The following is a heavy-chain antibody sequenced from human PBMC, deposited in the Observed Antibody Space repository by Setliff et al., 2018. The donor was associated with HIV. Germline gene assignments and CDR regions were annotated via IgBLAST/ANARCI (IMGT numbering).Heavy chain of an antibody. D-gene: IGHD3-10*01. Sequence: GGSLRLSCVASGFIFKNYWMSWVRQAPGKGLEWVANIQQDGSEKYYVDSVKGRFTISRDNAKNSLSLQMNSLRVEDTAVYYCARGVDYYGSGIGSPWGQGTLVTVSS. V-gene: IGHV3-7*01. CDR3: ARGVDYYGSGIGSP. CDR2: IQQDGSEK. CDR1: GFIFKNYW. J-gene: IGHJ5*02.